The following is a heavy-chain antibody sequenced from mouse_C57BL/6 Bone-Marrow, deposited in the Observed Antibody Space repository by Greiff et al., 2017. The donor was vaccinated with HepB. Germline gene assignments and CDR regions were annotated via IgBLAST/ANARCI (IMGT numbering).Heavy chain of an antibody. CDR2: INPYNGGT. Sequence: EVQLQQSGPVLVKPGASVKMSCKASGYTFTDYYMNWVKQSHGKSLEWIGVINPYNGGTNYNQKFKGKATLTVDKSSSTAYMELNSLTSEDSAVYYCASAGTTHCGNYYYAMDYWGQGTSVTVSS. J-gene: IGHJ4*01. CDR1: GYTFTDYY. V-gene: IGHV1-19*01. D-gene: IGHD2-1*01. CDR3: ASAGTTHCGNYYYAMDY.